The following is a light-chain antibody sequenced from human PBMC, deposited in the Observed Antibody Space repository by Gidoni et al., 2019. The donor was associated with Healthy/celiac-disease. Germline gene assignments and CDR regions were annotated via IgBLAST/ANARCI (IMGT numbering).Light chain of an antibody. CDR1: QSVSSSY. CDR3: QQYGSSQYT. J-gene: IGKJ2*01. Sequence: EIVLTQSPGTLSLSPGERASQSVSSSYLAWYQQKPGQAPRLLIYGASSRATGIPDRFSGSGSGTDFTLTISRLEPEDFAVYYCQQYGSSQYTFGQGTKLEIK. CDR2: GAS. V-gene: IGKV3-20*01.